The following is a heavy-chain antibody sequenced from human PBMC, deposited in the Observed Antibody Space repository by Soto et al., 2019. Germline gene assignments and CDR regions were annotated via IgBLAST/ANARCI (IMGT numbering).Heavy chain of an antibody. CDR1: GFTFSSYW. J-gene: IGHJ4*02. D-gene: IGHD4-17*01. CDR2: IKQDGSEK. CDR3: ARDGSGGCTVSTHFGD. V-gene: IGHV3-7*01. Sequence: EVQLVESGGGLVQPGESLRLSCAASGFTFSSYWMSWVRQAPGKGLEWVANIKQDGSEKDYVDSVKGRFTISRDNAKNSLYLQMNGLRAEDTAVYYCARDGSGGCTVSTHFGDWGQGTLLTVSS.